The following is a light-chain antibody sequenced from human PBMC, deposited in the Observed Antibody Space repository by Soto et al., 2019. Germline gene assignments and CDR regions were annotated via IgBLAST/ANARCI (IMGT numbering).Light chain of an antibody. Sequence: QPVLTQPPSASASLGASVKLTCTLSSGHNSYAIAWHQQQPEKGPRYLMKLNSDGSHSKGDGLPDRFSGSSSGAERYLTISSLQSEDEADYYCQTWSTDLRVFGGGTKLTVL. CDR1: SGHNSYA. CDR3: QTWSTDLRV. J-gene: IGLJ3*02. CDR2: LNSDGSH. V-gene: IGLV4-69*01.